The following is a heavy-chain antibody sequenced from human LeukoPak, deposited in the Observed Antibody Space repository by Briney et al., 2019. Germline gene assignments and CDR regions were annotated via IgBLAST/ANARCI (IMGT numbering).Heavy chain of an antibody. V-gene: IGHV4-34*01. CDR2: INHVGAT. CDR1: GGSFSGYY. Sequence: SETLSLTCAVYGGSFSGYYWSWIRQPPEKGLEWIGEINHVGATNYNPSLKSRVTISVDTSKKQFSLNLTSVTAADTAVYYCARGRPPNYYYYMDVWGKGTTVTVSS. J-gene: IGHJ6*03. CDR3: ARGRPPNYYYYMDV.